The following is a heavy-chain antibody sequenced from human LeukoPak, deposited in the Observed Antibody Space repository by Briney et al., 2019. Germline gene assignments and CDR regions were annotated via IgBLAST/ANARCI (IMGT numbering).Heavy chain of an antibody. V-gene: IGHV4-39*07. D-gene: IGHD4-17*01. CDR2: IYYSGST. J-gene: IGHJ5*02. CDR1: GGSNSSSSYY. Sequence: PSETLTLTCTVSGGSNSSSSYYWGWIRQPPGKGLEWIGSIYYSGSTYYNPSLKSRVTISVDTSKNQFSLKLSSVTAADTAVYYCARGAVMTTVTTWFDPWGQGTLVTVSS. CDR3: ARGAVMTTVTTWFDP.